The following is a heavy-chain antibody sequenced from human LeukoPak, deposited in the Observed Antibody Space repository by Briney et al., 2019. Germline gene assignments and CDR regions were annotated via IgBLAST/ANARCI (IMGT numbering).Heavy chain of an antibody. V-gene: IGHV4-39*01. CDR1: GGSISSSSYY. CDR3: ARGIWN. CDR2: SYYSGST. D-gene: IGHD1-1*01. J-gene: IGHJ4*02. Sequence: SETLSLTCTVSGGSISSSSYYWGWIRQPPGKGLEWIVSSYYSGSTYYTPSLKSRVTISVHTSKNQFSLKLSSVTAADTAVYYCARGIWNWGQGTLVTVSS.